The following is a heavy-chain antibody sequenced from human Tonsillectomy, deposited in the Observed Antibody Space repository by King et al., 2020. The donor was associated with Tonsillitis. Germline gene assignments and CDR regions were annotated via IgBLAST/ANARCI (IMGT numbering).Heavy chain of an antibody. CDR2: IKEDGRET. Sequence: DVQLVESGGGFVQPGGCPRLSCAGSGFTFSNHWINWVRQAPGEGLQWVANIKEDGRETYYVDSVRGRFTISRDNAKESVYLQMNSLRVEDTAVYYCVRETFCMSWGASGLDFWDRATVVSVSS. CDR1: GFTFSNHW. CDR3: VRETFCMSWGASGLDF. J-gene: IGHJ4*01. V-gene: IGHV3-7*03. D-gene: IGHD1-26*01.